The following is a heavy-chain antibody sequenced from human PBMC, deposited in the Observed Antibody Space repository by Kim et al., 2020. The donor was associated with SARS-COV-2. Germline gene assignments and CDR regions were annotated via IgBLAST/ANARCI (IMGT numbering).Heavy chain of an antibody. CDR2: ISSRGGTT. Sequence: GGSLRLSCAASGFTFSDYAMSWVRQAPGKGLEWVSGISSRGGTTYYADSVKGRFTISRDNSKNTLYLQMNSLRDDDTAFYYCAKATSGWWKGFDPWGQGT. J-gene: IGHJ5*02. CDR1: GFTFSDYA. CDR3: AKATSGWWKGFDP. V-gene: IGHV3-23*01. D-gene: IGHD6-19*01.